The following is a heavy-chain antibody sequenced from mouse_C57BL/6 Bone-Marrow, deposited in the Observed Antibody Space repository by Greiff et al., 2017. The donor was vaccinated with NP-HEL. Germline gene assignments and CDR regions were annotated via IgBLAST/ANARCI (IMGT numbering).Heavy chain of an antibody. CDR2: ISDGGSYT. V-gene: IGHV5-4*03. J-gene: IGHJ3*01. Sequence: DVKLVESGGGLVKPGGSLKLSCAASGFTFSSYAMSWVRQTPEKRLEWVATISDGGSYTYYPDNVKGRFTISRDNAKNNLYLQMSHLKSEDTAMYYCAKRGYDGYYGGRFAYWGQGTLVTVSA. CDR3: AKRGYDGYYGGRFAY. CDR1: GFTFSSYA. D-gene: IGHD2-3*01.